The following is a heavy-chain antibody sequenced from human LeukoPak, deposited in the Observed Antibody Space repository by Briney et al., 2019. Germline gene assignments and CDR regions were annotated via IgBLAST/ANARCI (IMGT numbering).Heavy chain of an antibody. V-gene: IGHV1-8*01. CDR2: MNPNSGNT. D-gene: IGHD6-19*01. CDR3: ARMSLDSSGWYLISSRYYYGMDV. Sequence: ASVKVSCKASGHTFTSYDINWVRQATGQGLEWMGWMNPNSGNTGYAQKFQGRVTMTRNTSISTAYMELSSLRSEDTAVYYCARMSLDSSGWYLISSRYYYGMDVWGQGTTVTVSS. CDR1: GHTFTSYD. J-gene: IGHJ6*02.